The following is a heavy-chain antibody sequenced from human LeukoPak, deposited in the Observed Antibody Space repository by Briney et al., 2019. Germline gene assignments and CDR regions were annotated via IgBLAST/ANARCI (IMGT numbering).Heavy chain of an antibody. V-gene: IGHV3-21*01. CDR2: ISSSSSYI. CDR1: GLTFSSYS. CDR3: ARSHPDAFDI. Sequence: GGSLRLSCAPSGLTFSSYSMNWVRQAPGKGLEWVSSISSSSSYIYYADSVKGRFTISRDNAKNSLYLQMNSLRAEDTAAYYCARSHPDAFDIWGQGTMVTVSS. J-gene: IGHJ3*02.